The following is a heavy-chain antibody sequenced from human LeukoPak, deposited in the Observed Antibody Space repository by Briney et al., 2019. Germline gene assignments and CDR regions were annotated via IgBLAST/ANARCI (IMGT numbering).Heavy chain of an antibody. Sequence: SETLSLTCTVSGGSISSGSYYWSWIRQPAGKGLEWIGRIYTSGSTNYNPSLKSRVTISVDTSKNQFSLKLNSVTAADTAVYYCTQVGDFWSGPPHYYMDVWGTGTTVTVSS. CDR1: GGSISSGSYY. CDR2: IYTSGST. D-gene: IGHD3-3*01. CDR3: TQVGDFWSGPPHYYMDV. J-gene: IGHJ6*03. V-gene: IGHV4-61*02.